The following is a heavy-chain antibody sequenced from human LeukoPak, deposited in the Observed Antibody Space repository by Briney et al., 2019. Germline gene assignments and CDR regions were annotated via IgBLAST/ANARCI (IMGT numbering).Heavy chain of an antibody. J-gene: IGHJ4*02. V-gene: IGHV4-30-2*01. D-gene: IGHD4-17*01. Sequence: SQTQSLTCTVSGGSISSGGYYWSWIRQPPGKGLEWIGYIYHSGSTYYNPSLKSRVSISVDTSKNQVSLNLSSVTAADTAVYYCARDPLYGDVGDFWGQGTLVTVSS. CDR3: ARDPLYGDVGDF. CDR1: GGSISSGGYY. CDR2: IYHSGST.